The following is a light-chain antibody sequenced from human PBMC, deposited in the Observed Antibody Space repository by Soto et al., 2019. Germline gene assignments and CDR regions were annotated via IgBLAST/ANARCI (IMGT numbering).Light chain of an antibody. CDR1: SSDIGAYNY. CDR3: SSYTSSTTSVV. CDR2: EVS. Sequence: QSVLTQPASVSGSPGQSITISCTGTSSDIGAYNYVSWYQQHPGKAPKLIIYEVSNRPSGVSSRFSGSKSGNAASLTISGLQAEDETDYYCSSYTSSTTSVVFGGGTKVTVL. V-gene: IGLV2-14*01. J-gene: IGLJ2*01.